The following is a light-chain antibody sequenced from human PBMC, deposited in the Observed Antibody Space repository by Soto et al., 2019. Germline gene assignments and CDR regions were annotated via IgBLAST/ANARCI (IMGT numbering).Light chain of an antibody. CDR2: DVS. V-gene: IGLV2-14*03. CDR1: SSDVGGYDY. Sequence: QSALTQPASVSGSPGQSITISCTGTSSDVGGYDYVSWYQHHPGKAPKLVIYDVSNRPSGVSTRFSGSKSGNTASLAISGLQAEDEADYYCASYTSSSTLLFGGGTKLTVL. CDR3: ASYTSSSTLL. J-gene: IGLJ2*01.